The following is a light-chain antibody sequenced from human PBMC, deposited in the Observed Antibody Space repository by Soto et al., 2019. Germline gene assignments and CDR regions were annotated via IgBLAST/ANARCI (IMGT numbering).Light chain of an antibody. V-gene: IGLV1-51*02. CDR1: SSNIGKNF. Sequence: QSVLTQPPSVSATPGQKVTISCSGSSSNIGKNFVSWYQQLPGTAPKLLIYENNKRPSVIPDRLSGSRSGTSATLDITGLQTGDEADYFCGTWDDSLSAVVFGGGTKLTVL. CDR3: GTWDDSLSAVV. J-gene: IGLJ3*02. CDR2: ENN.